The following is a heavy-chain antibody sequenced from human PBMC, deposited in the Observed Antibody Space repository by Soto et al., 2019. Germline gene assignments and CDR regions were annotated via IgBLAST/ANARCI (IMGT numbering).Heavy chain of an antibody. CDR3: ASQDYNDYFLDN. J-gene: IGHJ4*02. CDR1: GGSISSYH. D-gene: IGHD3-22*01. CDR2: IYNSGNA. Sequence: SETLSLTCTVSGGSISSYHWSWIRQSSGKGLEWIGYIYNSGNANYNPSFKSRVTISVDTSKKQFSLNLSSVTAADTAVYYCASQDYNDYFLDNWGQGILVTVS. V-gene: IGHV4-59*08.